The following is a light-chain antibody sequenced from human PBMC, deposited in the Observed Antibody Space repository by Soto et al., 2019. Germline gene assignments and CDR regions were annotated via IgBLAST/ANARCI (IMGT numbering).Light chain of an antibody. V-gene: IGKV3-15*01. CDR2: GAS. CDR1: QNVNSN. J-gene: IGKJ1*01. Sequence: EVVIAQSPATLTVSLGERVTLSCRASQNVNSNLAWFQQKPGLAPRLLLYGASTSATGVPARFSGSGSGTEFTLTINSLQSEDFAVYYCQQYNTWPSWTFGQGTKVDI. CDR3: QQYNTWPSWT.